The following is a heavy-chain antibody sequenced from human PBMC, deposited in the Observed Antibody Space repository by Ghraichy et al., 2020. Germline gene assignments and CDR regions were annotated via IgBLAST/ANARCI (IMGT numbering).Heavy chain of an antibody. Sequence: ASVKVSCKASGYTFTGYYMHWVRQAPGQGLEWMGWINPNSGGTNYAQKFQGRVTMTRDTSISTAYMELSRLRSDDTAVYYCARDTYSSSWYAVYPYYYGMDVWGQGTTVTVSS. CDR1: GYTFTGYY. CDR2: INPNSGGT. CDR3: ARDTYSSSWYAVYPYYYGMDV. J-gene: IGHJ6*02. V-gene: IGHV1-2*02. D-gene: IGHD6-13*01.